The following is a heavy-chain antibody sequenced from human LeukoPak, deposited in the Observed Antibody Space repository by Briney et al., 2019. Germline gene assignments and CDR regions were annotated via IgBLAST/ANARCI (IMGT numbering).Heavy chain of an antibody. Sequence: ASVKVSCKASGYTFTSYGISWVRQAPGQGLERMGWISAYNGNTNYAQKLQGRVTMTTDTSTSTAYMELRSLRSDDTAVYYCARGGYYDSSGYRRYYFDYWGQGTLVTVSS. CDR1: GYTFTSYG. V-gene: IGHV1-18*01. J-gene: IGHJ4*02. CDR3: ARGGYYDSSGYRRYYFDY. CDR2: ISAYNGNT. D-gene: IGHD3-22*01.